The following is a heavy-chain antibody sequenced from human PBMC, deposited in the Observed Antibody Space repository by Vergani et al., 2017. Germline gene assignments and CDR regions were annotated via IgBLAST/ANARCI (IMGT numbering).Heavy chain of an antibody. J-gene: IGHJ4*02. Sequence: EVQLLESGGGLVQPGGSLRLSCAASGFTFSSYAMSWVRQAPGKGLEWVSAISGSGGSTYYADSVKGRFTISRDTSKNTLYLQMNSLRAEDTAVYYCASITMVRGVIISSFSYWGQGTLVTVSS. CDR2: ISGSGGST. D-gene: IGHD3-10*01. CDR1: GFTFSSYA. CDR3: ASITMVRGVIISSFSY. V-gene: IGHV3-23*01.